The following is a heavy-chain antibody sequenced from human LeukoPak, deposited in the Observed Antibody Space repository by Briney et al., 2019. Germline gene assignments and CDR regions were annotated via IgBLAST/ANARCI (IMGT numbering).Heavy chain of an antibody. J-gene: IGHJ4*02. V-gene: IGHV3-64*01. CDR3: ARATNSYGGNSDY. D-gene: IGHD4-23*01. CDR1: GFTFSDYT. Sequence: PGGSLRLSCVASGFTFSDYTMHWVRQAPGKGLEYVSAISSYGDNTYYANSVKDRFTISRDNSMNTLYLQMGSLRADDMAVYYCARATNSYGGNSDYWGQGTLVTVSS. CDR2: ISSYGDNT.